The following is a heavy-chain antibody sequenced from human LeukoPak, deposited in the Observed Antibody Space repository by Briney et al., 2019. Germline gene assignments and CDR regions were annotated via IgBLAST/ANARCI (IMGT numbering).Heavy chain of an antibody. V-gene: IGHV1-69*04. CDR2: IIPSLNRA. CDR3: ARRTDRVDDAFDV. CDR1: GGPFDNYA. D-gene: IGHD3/OR15-3a*01. J-gene: IGHJ3*01. Sequence: ASVKVSCKSSGGPFDNYAINWVRQAPAQGLEWMGRIIPSLNRANYAQIRVTITADKSTATAYMELSGLRYEDTAVYYCARRTDRVDDAFDVWGQGTMVTVSS.